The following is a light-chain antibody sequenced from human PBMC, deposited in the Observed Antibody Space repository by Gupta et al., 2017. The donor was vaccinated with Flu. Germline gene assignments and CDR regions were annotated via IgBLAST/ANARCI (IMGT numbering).Light chain of an antibody. CDR1: QCVTNYY. CDR2: YVR. V-gene: IGKV3D-20*01. Sequence: RATLSCWSSQCVTNYYLGWYQQNPGLAPSLLFYYVRIRATGIPYRFTGSGSGTDFTLTISRLEPEDFAVYYCQQYANSPITFGQGTRLDIK. J-gene: IGKJ5*01. CDR3: QQYANSPIT.